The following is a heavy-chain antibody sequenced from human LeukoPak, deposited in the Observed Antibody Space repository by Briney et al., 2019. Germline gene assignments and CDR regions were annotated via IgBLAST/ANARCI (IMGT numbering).Heavy chain of an antibody. CDR1: GGTFSIYA. CDR3: ARESFTVTTFFDY. J-gene: IGHJ4*02. CDR2: IIPIFGTA. D-gene: IGHD4-17*01. Sequence: ASVKVSCKASGGTFSIYAISWVRQAPEQELEWMGGIIPIFGTANYAQKFQGRVTITAEESTSTAYMELSSLRSEDTAVYYCARESFTVTTFFDYWGQGTLVTVSS. V-gene: IGHV1-69*13.